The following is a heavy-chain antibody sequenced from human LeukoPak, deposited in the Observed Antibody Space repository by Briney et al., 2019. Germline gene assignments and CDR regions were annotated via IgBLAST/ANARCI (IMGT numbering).Heavy chain of an antibody. J-gene: IGHJ4*02. CDR2: IKEDGSEK. CDR1: GFTFSTYW. Sequence: PGGSLRLSCAAYGFTFSTYWMSWVRQAPGKGLEWVANIKEDGSEKYYVDSVKGRFTISRDNAKYSLYLQMNSLRAEDTAVYYCARDSGLTTVITYWDYWGQGTLVTVSS. D-gene: IGHD4-17*01. CDR3: ARDSGLTTVITYWDY. V-gene: IGHV3-7*05.